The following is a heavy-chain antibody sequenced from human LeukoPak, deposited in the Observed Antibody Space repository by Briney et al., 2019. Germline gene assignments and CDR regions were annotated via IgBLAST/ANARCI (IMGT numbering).Heavy chain of an antibody. CDR3: ARIDGGHHLSPFDF. Sequence: SETLSLTCTVSGGSFSSSSYYWGWIRQPPGKGLEWIGSFYYGGSTYYNPSLQSRVTISVDQSKNQFSLKLSSVTAADTAIYYCARIDGGHHLSPFDFGGQGTLVTVSS. J-gene: IGHJ4*02. CDR2: FYYGGST. D-gene: IGHD4-23*01. V-gene: IGHV4-39*01. CDR1: GGSFSSSSYY.